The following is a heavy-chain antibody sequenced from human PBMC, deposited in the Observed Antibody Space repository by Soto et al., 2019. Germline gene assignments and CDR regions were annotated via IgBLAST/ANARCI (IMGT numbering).Heavy chain of an antibody. CDR1: GGTFSSYA. D-gene: IGHD2-2*02. V-gene: IGHV1-69*01. Sequence: QVQLVQSGAEVKKPGSSVKVSCKASGGTFSSYAISWVRQAPGQGLEWMGGIIPIFGTANYAQKFQGRVTITADESTSTAYMELSSLRSEDTAVYYCATDFYRSSTSCYTSGGDYYYGMDVWGQGTTVTVSS. CDR2: IIPIFGTA. J-gene: IGHJ6*02. CDR3: ATDFYRSSTSCYTSGGDYYYGMDV.